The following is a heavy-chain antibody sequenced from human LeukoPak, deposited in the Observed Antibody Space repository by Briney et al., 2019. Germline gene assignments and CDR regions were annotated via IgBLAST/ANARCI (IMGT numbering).Heavy chain of an antibody. V-gene: IGHV3-30*02. D-gene: IGHD2-2*02. J-gene: IGHJ4*02. CDR2: IWYDGSNK. CDR3: AKDRAAYCSSTSCYTFDY. CDR1: GFTFSSYG. Sequence: EAGGSLRLSCAASGFTFSSYGMHWVRQAPGKGLEWVAVIWYDGSNKYYADSVKGRFTISRDNSKNTLYLQMNSLRAEDTAVYYCAKDRAAYCSSTSCYTFDYWGQGTLVTVSS.